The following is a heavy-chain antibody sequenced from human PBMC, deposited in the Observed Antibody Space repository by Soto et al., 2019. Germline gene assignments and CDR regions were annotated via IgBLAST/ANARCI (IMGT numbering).Heavy chain of an antibody. CDR2: ISYDGSNK. V-gene: IGHV3-30*18. Sequence: QVQLVESGGGVVQPGRSLRLSCAASGFTFSSYGMHWVRQAPGKGLEWVAVISYDGSNKYYADSVKGRFTISRDNSKNTLYLQMNSLRSEDPAVYYCAKLLNWGQGTLVTVSS. CDR3: AKLLN. J-gene: IGHJ4*02. CDR1: GFTFSSYG.